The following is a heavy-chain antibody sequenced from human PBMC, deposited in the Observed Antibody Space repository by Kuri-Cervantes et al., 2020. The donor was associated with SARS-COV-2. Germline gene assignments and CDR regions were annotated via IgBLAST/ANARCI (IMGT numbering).Heavy chain of an antibody. D-gene: IGHD3-16*01. CDR2: IIPIFGTA. Sequence: SVKVSCKASGGTFSSYAMSWVRQAPGQGLEWMGGIIPIFGTANYAQKFQGRVTITADESTSTAYMELSSLRSEDTAVYYCARGGGYGPTTGFDYWGQGTLVTVSS. J-gene: IGHJ4*02. V-gene: IGHV1-69*13. CDR1: GGTFSSYA. CDR3: ARGGGYGPTTGFDY.